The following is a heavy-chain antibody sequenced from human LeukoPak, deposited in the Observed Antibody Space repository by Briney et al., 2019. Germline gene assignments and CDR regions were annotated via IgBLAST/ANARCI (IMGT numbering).Heavy chain of an antibody. CDR2: ISSSSSYI. CDR3: ARVEPYYDFRSGYDNWFDP. J-gene: IGHJ5*02. V-gene: IGHV3-21*01. CDR1: GFTFSSYS. D-gene: IGHD3-3*01. Sequence: GGSLRLSCAASGFTFSSYSMNWVRQAPGKGLEWVSSISSSSSYIYYADSVKGRFTISRDNAKNSLYLQMNSLRAEDTAVYYCARVEPYYDFRSGYDNWFDPWGQGTLVTVSS.